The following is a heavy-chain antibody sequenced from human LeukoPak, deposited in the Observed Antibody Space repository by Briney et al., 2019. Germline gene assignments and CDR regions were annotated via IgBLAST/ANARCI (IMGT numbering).Heavy chain of an antibody. V-gene: IGHV3-15*01. J-gene: IGHJ4*02. CDR3: TTSGGNWGYFDY. CDR1: GFTVSSNY. CDR2: VKGGSDAEPA. Sequence: IPGGSLRLSCAASGFTVSSNYMSWVRQAPGKGLEWIGHVKGGSDAEPADYAASVKGRFTISRADSGNTLYLQMDSLRTEDTAVYFCTTSGGNWGYFDYWGQGAPVTVSS. D-gene: IGHD3-16*01.